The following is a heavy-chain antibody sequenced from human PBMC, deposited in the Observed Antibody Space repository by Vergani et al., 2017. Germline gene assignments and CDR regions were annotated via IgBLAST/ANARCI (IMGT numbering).Heavy chain of an antibody. CDR1: GFTFSNYG. CDR3: ARYDSSSWYYFDY. V-gene: IGHV3-33*01. D-gene: IGHD6-13*01. Sequence: QVQLVESGGGVVQPGRSLRLSCAASGFTFSNYGMHWVRQAPGKGLEWVAVIWYDGSNKYYADSVKGRFTISRDNSKNTLYLQMNSLRAEDTAVYYCARYDSSSWYYFDYWGQGTLVTVSS. CDR2: IWYDGSNK. J-gene: IGHJ4*02.